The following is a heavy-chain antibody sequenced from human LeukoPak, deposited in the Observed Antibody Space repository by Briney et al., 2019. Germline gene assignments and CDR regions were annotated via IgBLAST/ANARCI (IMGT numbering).Heavy chain of an antibody. J-gene: IGHJ6*03. CDR3: ARGGRDCSSTSCYADYYYYYMDV. CDR1: RGTFCTYS. Sequence: SVKVSYTASRGTFCTYSISWVRETPRQELEWMGGSIHIFGTANYAQKFQGRVTITTDESTRTAHMELSSVRTEDTAVYYCARGGRDCSSTSCYADYYYYYMDVWGKGTTVTVSS. D-gene: IGHD2-2*01. V-gene: IGHV1-69*05. CDR2: SIHIFGTA.